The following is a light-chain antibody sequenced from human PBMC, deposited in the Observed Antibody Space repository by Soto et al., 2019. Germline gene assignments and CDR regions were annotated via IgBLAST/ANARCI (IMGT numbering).Light chain of an antibody. Sequence: DIQMTQSPSTLSASVGDRVTITCRARQSISNCLAWYQQKPGNAPKVLIYDASKLISGVPSRFSGSGSGTEFTLTISSLQPDDFASYYCQQYNSYWTFGQGTKVEIK. CDR2: DAS. CDR3: QQYNSYWT. CDR1: QSISNC. V-gene: IGKV1-5*01. J-gene: IGKJ1*01.